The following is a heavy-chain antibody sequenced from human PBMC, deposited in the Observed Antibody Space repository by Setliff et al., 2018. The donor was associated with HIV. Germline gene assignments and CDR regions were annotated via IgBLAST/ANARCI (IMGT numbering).Heavy chain of an antibody. V-gene: IGHV1-18*01. D-gene: IGHD2-21*02. CDR3: ARMKTGTAAYFYSYMDV. CDR1: GYTLSNHG. Sequence: ASVKVSCKASGYTLSNHGVTWVRQAPGQGLEWMGWISAYHINTKYAQEFQGRVTMTTDTSTNTAYMELRSLRSVDSAVYYCARMKTGTAAYFYSYMDVWGKGTTVTVSS. CDR2: ISAYHINT. J-gene: IGHJ6*03.